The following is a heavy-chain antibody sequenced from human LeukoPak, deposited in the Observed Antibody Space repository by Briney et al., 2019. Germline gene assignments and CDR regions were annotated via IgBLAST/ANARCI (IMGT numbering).Heavy chain of an antibody. J-gene: IGHJ4*02. V-gene: IGHV1-8*01. D-gene: IGHD5-24*01. CDR3: ARVPRWFQSSGESDY. Sequence: ASVKVSCKASGYTFTSYDINWVRQATGQGLEWMGWMNPNSRNQGYGQKFQRRVTMTTNTPISTDYMELSSLRSEDTAVYYYARVPRWFQSSGESDYWGEGTLVTVSS. CDR2: MNPNSRNQ. CDR1: GYTFTSYD.